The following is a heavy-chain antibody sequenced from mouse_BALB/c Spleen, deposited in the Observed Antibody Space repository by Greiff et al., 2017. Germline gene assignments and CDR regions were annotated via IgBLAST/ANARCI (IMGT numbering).Heavy chain of an antibody. D-gene: IGHD2-2*01. Sequence: EVKLLESGPGLVKPSQSLSLTCTVTGYSITSDYAWNWIRQFPGNKLEWMGYISYSGSTSYNPSLKSRISITRDTSKNQFFLQLNSVTTEDTATYYCARDYGYVFAYWGQGTLVTVSA. J-gene: IGHJ3*01. V-gene: IGHV3-2*02. CDR3: ARDYGYVFAY. CDR1: GYSITSDYA. CDR2: ISYSGST.